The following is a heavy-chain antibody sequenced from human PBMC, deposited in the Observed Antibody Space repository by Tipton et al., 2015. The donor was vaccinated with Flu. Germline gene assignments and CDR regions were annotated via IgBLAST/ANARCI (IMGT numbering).Heavy chain of an antibody. J-gene: IGHJ4*02. CDR3: ARRREAMADY. CDR1: GYSFTTYW. V-gene: IGHV5-51*03. D-gene: IGHD2-8*01. Sequence: QLVQSGAELKKPGESLKISCQASGYSFTTYWIGWVRQQPGKGLEWMGIVYPADSDTKYSPSFEGQVTISADKSRNTAYLQWNSLRASDTAMYYCARRREAMADYWSQGTLVTVSS. CDR2: VYPADSDT.